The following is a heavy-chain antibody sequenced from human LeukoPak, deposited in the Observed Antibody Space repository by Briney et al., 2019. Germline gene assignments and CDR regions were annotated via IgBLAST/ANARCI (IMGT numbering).Heavy chain of an antibody. CDR3: AKDLYGDYPRGLDY. CDR1: GFTFDDYA. CDR2: ISWNSGSI. J-gene: IGHJ4*02. V-gene: IGHV3-9*01. D-gene: IGHD4-17*01. Sequence: GGSLRLSCAASGFTFDDYAMHWVRQAPGKGLEWVSGISWNSGSIGYADSVKGRFTISRDNAKNFLYLQMNSLRAEDTALYYCAKDLYGDYPRGLDYWGQGTLVTVSS.